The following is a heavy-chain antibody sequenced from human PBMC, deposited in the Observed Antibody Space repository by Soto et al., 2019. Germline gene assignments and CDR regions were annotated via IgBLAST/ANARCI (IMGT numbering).Heavy chain of an antibody. Sequence: QVQLQESGPGLVKPSETLSLTCTVSGGSISSYYWSWIRQPAGKGLEWIGRIYTSGSTNYNPSLKSRVTMSVDTSKNQFSRMLSSVTAADTAVYYCARAGGSGSYYNYFWFDPWGQGTLVTVSS. V-gene: IGHV4-4*07. CDR3: ARAGGSGSYYNYFWFDP. CDR1: GGSISSYY. D-gene: IGHD3-10*01. CDR2: IYTSGST. J-gene: IGHJ5*02.